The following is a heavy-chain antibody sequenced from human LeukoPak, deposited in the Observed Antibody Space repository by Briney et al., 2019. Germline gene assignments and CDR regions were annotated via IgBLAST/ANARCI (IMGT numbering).Heavy chain of an antibody. J-gene: IGHJ3*02. Sequence: GSSVKVSCKASGGTFSSYAISWVRQAPGQGLGWMGGIIPIFGTANYAQKFQGRVTITTDESTSTAYMELSSLRSEDTAVYYCARGYGYYDSSGYYHQGNDAFDIWGQGTMVTVSS. CDR1: GGTFSSYA. D-gene: IGHD3-22*01. V-gene: IGHV1-69*05. CDR3: ARGYGYYDSSGYYHQGNDAFDI. CDR2: IIPIFGTA.